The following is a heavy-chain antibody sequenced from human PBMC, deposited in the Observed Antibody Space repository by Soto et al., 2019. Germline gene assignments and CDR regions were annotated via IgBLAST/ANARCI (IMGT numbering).Heavy chain of an antibody. CDR2: IWYDGSNK. J-gene: IGHJ4*02. CDR1: GFTFSSYG. Sequence: GGSLRLSCAASGFTFSSYGMHWVRQAPGKGLEWVAVIWYDGSNKYYADSVKGRFTISKDNSKNTLYLQMNSLRAEDTAVYYCAEDSGSYYPFDYWGQGTLVTVSS. V-gene: IGHV3-33*06. CDR3: AEDSGSYYPFDY. D-gene: IGHD1-26*01.